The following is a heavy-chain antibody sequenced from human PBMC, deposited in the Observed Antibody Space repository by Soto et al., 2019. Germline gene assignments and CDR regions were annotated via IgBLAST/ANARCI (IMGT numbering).Heavy chain of an antibody. D-gene: IGHD6-13*01. V-gene: IGHV3-33*01. J-gene: IGHJ4*02. CDR3: ARGDGKQQLVRFYYFDY. Sequence: GGSLRLSCAASGFTFSSYGMHWVRQAPGKGLEWVAVIWYDGSNKYYADSVKGRFTISRDNSKNTLYLQMNSLRAEDTAVYYCARGDGKQQLVRFYYFDYWGQGTLVTVSS. CDR1: GFTFSSYG. CDR2: IWYDGSNK.